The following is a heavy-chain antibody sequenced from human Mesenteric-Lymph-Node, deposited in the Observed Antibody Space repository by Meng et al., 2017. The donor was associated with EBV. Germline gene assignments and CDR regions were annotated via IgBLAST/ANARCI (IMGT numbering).Heavy chain of an antibody. CDR1: GGSIRGNTG. CDR2: VFPIGST. V-gene: IGHV4-4*02. J-gene: IGHJ5*01. Sequence: QLDGHESCPGLLTASGTLPLTCAVSGGSIRGNTGWSWIRQPPGKGLEWIGEVFPIGSTHYNPSLTRRVTISLDKSKNQFSLKLTSVTAANTAVYFCARVSEISGTWFDCWGKGTLVTVSS. CDR3: ARVSEISGTWFDC. D-gene: IGHD1-7*01.